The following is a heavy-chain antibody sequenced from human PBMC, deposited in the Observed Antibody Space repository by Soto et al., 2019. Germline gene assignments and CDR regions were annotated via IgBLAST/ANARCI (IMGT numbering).Heavy chain of an antibody. D-gene: IGHD3-10*01. Sequence: QVQLVQSGAEVKKPGSSVKVSCKASGGTFSSYAISWVRQAPGQGLEWMGGIVPMSGTPKDAQKFQGRVTITANDSTSTAYMELSSLTSEDTAVYYCARAFQSVGFGSYLFDPWGQGTLVTVSS. V-gene: IGHV1-69*01. J-gene: IGHJ5*02. CDR3: ARAFQSVGFGSYLFDP. CDR2: IVPMSGTP. CDR1: GGTFSSYA.